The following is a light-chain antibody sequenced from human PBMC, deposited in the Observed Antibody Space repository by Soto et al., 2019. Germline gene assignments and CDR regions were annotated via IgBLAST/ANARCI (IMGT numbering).Light chain of an antibody. J-gene: IGLJ2*01. CDR2: EGS. Sequence: QSVVTQPAPVSGSPGQPNTISRTGTSSDVGSYNLVSWYQHHAGKAPKLMIYEGSKRPSGVSNRLSGSESGNPASLTLSRLQAYSQTNYHRILYTASSTPRVF. CDR1: SSDVGSYNL. CDR3: ILYTASSTPRV. V-gene: IGLV2-23*01.